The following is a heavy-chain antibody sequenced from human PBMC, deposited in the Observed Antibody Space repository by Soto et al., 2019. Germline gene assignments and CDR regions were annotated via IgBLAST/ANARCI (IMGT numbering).Heavy chain of an antibody. CDR2: ISYDGRST. J-gene: IGHJ4*02. V-gene: IGHV3-30*18. Sequence: QVQVVESGEGVVQPGRSLRLSCAASGFTFSSYGIHWVRQAPGKGLEWVAVISYDGRSTYYADSVQGRFTISRDNSKNTLYLQMNSLRAEDTAVYYCAKGGDHPGNYFDYWGQGTLVTVSS. D-gene: IGHD4-17*01. CDR1: GFTFSSYG. CDR3: AKGGDHPGNYFDY.